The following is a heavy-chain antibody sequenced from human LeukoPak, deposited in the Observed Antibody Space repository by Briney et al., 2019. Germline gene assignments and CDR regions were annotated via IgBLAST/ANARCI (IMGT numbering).Heavy chain of an antibody. CDR2: ISGSGGST. CDR3: AKSGLSSSWWGYGWFDP. CDR1: GFTFSSYA. D-gene: IGHD6-13*01. V-gene: IGHV3-23*01. J-gene: IGHJ5*02. Sequence: GSLRLSCAASGFTFSSYAMSWVRQAPGKGLEWVSAISGSGGSTYYADSVKGRFTISRDNSKNTLYLQMNSLRAEDTAVYYCAKSGLSSSWWGYGWFDPWGQGTLVTVSS.